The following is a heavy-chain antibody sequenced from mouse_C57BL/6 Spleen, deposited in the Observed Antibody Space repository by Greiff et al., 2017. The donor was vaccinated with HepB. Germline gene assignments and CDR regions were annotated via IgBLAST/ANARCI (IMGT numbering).Heavy chain of an antibody. D-gene: IGHD1-1*01. J-gene: IGHJ1*03. V-gene: IGHV5-12*01. Sequence: DVKLVESGGGLVQPGGSLKLSCAASGFTFSDYYMYWVRQTPEKRLEWVAYISNGGGSTYYPDTVKGRFTISRDNAKNTLYLQMSRLKSEDTAMYYCARLLRKGYFDVWGTGTTVTVSS. CDR2: ISNGGGST. CDR1: GFTFSDYY. CDR3: ARLLRKGYFDV.